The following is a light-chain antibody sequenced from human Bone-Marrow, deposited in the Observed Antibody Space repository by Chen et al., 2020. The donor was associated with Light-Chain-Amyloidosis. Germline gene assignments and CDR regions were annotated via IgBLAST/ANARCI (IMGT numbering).Light chain of an antibody. J-gene: IGLJ3*02. V-gene: IGLV3-21*02. CDR1: NIGSTS. CDR3: QGWDRSSDRPV. CDR2: NDS. Sequence: SYVLTQPSSVSVAPGQTATIACGGNNIGSTSVHWYQQTPGQAPLLVVYNDSDRPPGIHERLSGSNSRNTATLTISRVEAGEEADYYCQGWDRSSDRPVFGGGSKLTGL.